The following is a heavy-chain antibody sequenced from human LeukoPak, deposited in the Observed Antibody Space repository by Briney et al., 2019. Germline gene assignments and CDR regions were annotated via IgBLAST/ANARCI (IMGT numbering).Heavy chain of an antibody. CDR1: GFTFSNYW. Sequence: GGSLRLSCVGSGFTFSNYWVHWVRQVPGEGLVWVSRINVEGSRTDYADSVRGRFTISRDNVKNTLYLQMNSLTAEDTAVYYCVRSMSGRNDLWGQGTLVTVSS. CDR2: INVEGSRT. D-gene: IGHD3-3*01. V-gene: IGHV3-74*01. CDR3: VRSMSGRNDL. J-gene: IGHJ5*02.